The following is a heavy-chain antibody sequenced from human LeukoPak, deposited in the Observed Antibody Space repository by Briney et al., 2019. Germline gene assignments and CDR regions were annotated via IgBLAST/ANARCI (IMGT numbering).Heavy chain of an antibody. CDR2: INPNIGGT. J-gene: IGHJ5*02. CDR3: ARVRRRLGVAGTRWFDP. Sequence: ASVKVSCKASVYTFTGYYMNCVRQAPGQGLEWMGRINPNIGGTNYAQKLQGRVTMSRDTSISTAYMELSRLRSDDTAVYYCARVRRRLGVAGTRWFDPWGQGTLVTISS. V-gene: IGHV1-2*06. CDR1: VYTFTGYY. D-gene: IGHD6-19*01.